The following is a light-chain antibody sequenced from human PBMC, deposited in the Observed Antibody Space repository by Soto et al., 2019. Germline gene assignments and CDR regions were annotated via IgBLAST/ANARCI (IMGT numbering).Light chain of an antibody. CDR2: AAS. V-gene: IGKV1-27*01. CDR3: QKYNSAPNT. J-gene: IGKJ2*01. Sequence: DIQMTQSPSSLSASVGDRVTITCRAHQDISNYLAWYQQKPGKVPEVLIYAASTLRTGVQSRFSGSGSGTVFTLTINNLQPEDVATYYCQKYNSAPNTFGRGTRLEIK. CDR1: QDISNY.